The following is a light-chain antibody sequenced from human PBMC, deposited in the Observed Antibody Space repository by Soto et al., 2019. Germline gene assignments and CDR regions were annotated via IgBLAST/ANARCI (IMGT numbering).Light chain of an antibody. CDR1: SSDVGGYNY. Sequence: QSALTQPSSVSGSPGQSITISCTGTSSDVGGYNYVSWYQQHPGKAPKLMIYDVSNRPSGVSNRFSGSKSGNTASLTISGLQAEDEADYYCSSYTSSSTLLYGFGTGTKRTVL. CDR3: SSYTSSSTLLYG. CDR2: DVS. J-gene: IGLJ1*01. V-gene: IGLV2-14*01.